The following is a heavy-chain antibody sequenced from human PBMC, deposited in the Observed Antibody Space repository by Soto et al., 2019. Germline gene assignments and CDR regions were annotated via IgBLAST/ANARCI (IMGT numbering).Heavy chain of an antibody. CDR2: INPSGGST. CDR3: ARDLVLDLLSQTSYYYYYGMDV. Sequence: RASVKVSCKASGYTFTSYYMHWVRQAPGQGLEWMGIINPSGGSTSYAQKFQGRVTMTRDTSTSTVYMELSSLRSEDTAVYYCARDLVLDLLSQTSYYYYYGMDVWGQGTTVTVSS. J-gene: IGHJ6*02. CDR1: GYTFTSYY. V-gene: IGHV1-46*01. D-gene: IGHD2-8*01.